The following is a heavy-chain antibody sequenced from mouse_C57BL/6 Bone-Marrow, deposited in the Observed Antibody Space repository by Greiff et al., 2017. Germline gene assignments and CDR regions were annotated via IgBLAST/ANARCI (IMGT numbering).Heavy chain of an antibody. CDR1: GYTFTDYY. D-gene: IGHD1-1*01. CDR3: ARWDYYYGSSYHWYFDV. V-gene: IGHV1-76*01. Sequence: QVQLQQSGAELVRPGASVKLSCKASGYTFTDYYINWVKQRPGQGLEWIARIYPGSGNTSYNEKFKGKATLTAAKSSSTAYMQLRSLTSEESAVYFCARWDYYYGSSYHWYFDVWGTGTTVTVSS. J-gene: IGHJ1*03. CDR2: IYPGSGNT.